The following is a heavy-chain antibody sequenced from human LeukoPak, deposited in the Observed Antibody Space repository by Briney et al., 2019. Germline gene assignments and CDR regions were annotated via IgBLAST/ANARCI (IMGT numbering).Heavy chain of an antibody. CDR3: AKDGRYSTTYFDY. Sequence: GGSLRLSCAASGFTFSDYYMSWIRQAPGKGLEWVSAISGSGGSTYYADSVKGRFTISRDNSKNTLYLQMNSLRAEDTAVYYCAKDGRYSTTYFDYWGQGTLVTVSS. CDR1: GFTFSDYY. D-gene: IGHD2-8*01. J-gene: IGHJ4*02. V-gene: IGHV3-23*01. CDR2: ISGSGGST.